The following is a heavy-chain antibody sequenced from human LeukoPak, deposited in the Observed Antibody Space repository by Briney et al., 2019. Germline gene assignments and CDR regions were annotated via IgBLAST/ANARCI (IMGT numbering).Heavy chain of an antibody. CDR1: GASISSYD. D-gene: IGHD3-10*01. J-gene: IGHJ6*04. V-gene: IGHV4-59*01. CDR2: IYYSGST. CDR3: ARELKTSRGLMDV. Sequence: PWETLSLTCAVSGASISSYDWSWIRQPPGKGLEWIGYIYYSGSTNYNPSLKSRVTISVDTSKNQFSLKLSSVTAADTAVYYCARELKTSRGLMDVWGKGTTVTVSS.